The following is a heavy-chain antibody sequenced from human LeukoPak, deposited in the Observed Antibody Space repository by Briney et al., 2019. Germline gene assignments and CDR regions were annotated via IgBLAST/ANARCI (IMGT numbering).Heavy chain of an antibody. CDR2: ISSDGMNT. J-gene: IGHJ4*02. D-gene: IGHD1-14*01. CDR3: ARSTDGTAHFDY. CDR1: EFIFGTYE. Sequence: GGSLRLSCSASEFIFGTYEMHWVRQTPGEGLEYVSGISSDGMNTYYANSVKGRFTISRDNSKNTLFLQMGSLKTEDMGVYYCARSTDGTAHFDYWDQGTLVTVFS. V-gene: IGHV3-64*01.